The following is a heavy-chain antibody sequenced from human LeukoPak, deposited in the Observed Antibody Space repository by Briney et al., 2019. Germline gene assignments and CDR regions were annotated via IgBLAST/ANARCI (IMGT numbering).Heavy chain of an antibody. V-gene: IGHV4-39*01. Sequence: NPSETLSLTCTVSGGSISDYYWGWIRQPPGKGLEWIGIIYYSGSTYYNPSLKGRVTISVDTSKNQFSLKLSSVTAADTAVYYCARAFRARYFDLWGRGTLVTVSS. CDR1: GGSISDYY. CDR3: ARAFRARYFDL. CDR2: IYYSGST. J-gene: IGHJ2*01. D-gene: IGHD2/OR15-2a*01.